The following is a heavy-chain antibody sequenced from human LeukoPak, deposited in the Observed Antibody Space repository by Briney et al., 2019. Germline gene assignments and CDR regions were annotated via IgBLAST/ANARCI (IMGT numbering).Heavy chain of an antibody. CDR1: SGSISSYY. CDR2: IYYSGST. J-gene: IGHJ5*02. CDR3: ARGANILTGYYREAWSDP. V-gene: IGHV4-59*08. Sequence: SETLSLTCTVSSGSISSYYWSWIRQPPGKGLEWIGYIYYSGSTNYNPSLKSRVTISVDTSKNQFSLKLSSVTAADTAVYYCARGANILTGYYREAWSDPWGQGTLVTVSS. D-gene: IGHD3-9*01.